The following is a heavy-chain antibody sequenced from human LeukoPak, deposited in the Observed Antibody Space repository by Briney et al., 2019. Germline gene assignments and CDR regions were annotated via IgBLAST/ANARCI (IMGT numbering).Heavy chain of an antibody. V-gene: IGHV4-34*01. CDR2: INHSRST. D-gene: IGHD2-21*01. CDR3: ARTSGDGYFDY. Sequence: SETLSLTCAVYGGSFSDYYWSWIRQPPGKGLKWIGEINHSRSTNYNPSLKSRVTISIDTSKNQFSLKPTSVTAADTAVYYCARTSGDGYFDYWGQGTLVTVSS. J-gene: IGHJ4*02. CDR1: GGSFSDYY.